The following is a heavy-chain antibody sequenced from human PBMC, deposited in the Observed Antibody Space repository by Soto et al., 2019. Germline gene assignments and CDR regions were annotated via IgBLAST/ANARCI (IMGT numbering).Heavy chain of an antibody. D-gene: IGHD2-15*01. CDR1: GFTFSSYG. Sequence: GGSLRLSCAASGFTFSSYGMHWVRQAPGKGLEWVAVIWYDGSNKYYADSVKGRFTIPRDNSKNTLYLQMNSLRAEDTAVYYCARDGYCSGGSCYSVPVFDYWGQGTLVTVS. CDR2: IWYDGSNK. J-gene: IGHJ4*02. V-gene: IGHV3-33*01. CDR3: ARDGYCSGGSCYSVPVFDY.